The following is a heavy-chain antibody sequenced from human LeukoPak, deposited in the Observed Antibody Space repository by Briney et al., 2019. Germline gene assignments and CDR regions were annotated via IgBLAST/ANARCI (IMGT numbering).Heavy chain of an antibody. CDR3: ARDTAGDIY. Sequence: SETLSLTCAVSDVSFTNYYWTWIRQSPGKGLEWIGSIYYSGSTYYNPSLKSRVTISVDTSKNQFSLKLTSVTAADTAVYYCARDTAGDIYWGQGALVTVSS. CDR2: IYYSGST. V-gene: IGHV4-39*07. J-gene: IGHJ4*02. CDR1: DVSFTNYY. D-gene: IGHD2-15*01.